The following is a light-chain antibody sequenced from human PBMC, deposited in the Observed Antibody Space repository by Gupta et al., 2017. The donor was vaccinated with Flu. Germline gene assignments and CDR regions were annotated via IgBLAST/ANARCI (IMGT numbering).Light chain of an antibody. CDR3: QTWGTGIVV. CDR2: VNSDGSH. Sequence: QPVLTQSPSASASLGTSVKLTCPLSSGHSSYAIAWHQQQPEKGPRYLMKVNSDGSHSKGDGIPDRFSGSSSGAERYLTISSLQSEDEADYYCQTWGTGIVVFGGGTKLTVL. CDR1: SGHSSYA. V-gene: IGLV4-69*01. J-gene: IGLJ2*01.